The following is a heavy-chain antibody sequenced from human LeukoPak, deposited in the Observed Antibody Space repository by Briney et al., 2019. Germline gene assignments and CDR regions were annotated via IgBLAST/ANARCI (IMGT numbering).Heavy chain of an antibody. D-gene: IGHD6-13*01. J-gene: IGHJ4*02. Sequence: SETLSLTCTVSGGSISSYYWSWIRQPPGQGLEWIGYIYYSGSTNYNPSLKSRVTTSVDTSKNQFSLKLSSVTPADTAVYYCARARGGWQQQALDYWGQGTLVTVSS. CDR2: IYYSGST. CDR3: ARARGGWQQQALDY. CDR1: GGSISSYY. V-gene: IGHV4-59*01.